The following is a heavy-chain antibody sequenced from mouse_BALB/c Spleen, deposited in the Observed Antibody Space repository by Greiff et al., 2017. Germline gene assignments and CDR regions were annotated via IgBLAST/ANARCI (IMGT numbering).Heavy chain of an antibody. CDR3: ARGPTYYRYDDAMDY. CDR1: GYSITSGYY. V-gene: IGHV3-6*02. Sequence: EVKVEESGPGLVKPSQSLSLTCSVTGYSITSGYYWNWIRQFPGNKLEWMGYISYDGSNNYNPSLKNRISITRDTSKNQFFLKLNSVTTEDTATYYCARGPTYYRYDDAMDYWGQGTSVTVSS. D-gene: IGHD2-14*01. J-gene: IGHJ4*01. CDR2: ISYDGSN.